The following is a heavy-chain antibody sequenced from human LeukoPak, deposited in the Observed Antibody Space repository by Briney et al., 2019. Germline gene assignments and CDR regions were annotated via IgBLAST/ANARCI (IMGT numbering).Heavy chain of an antibody. CDR1: GGSISSYY. Sequence: SETLSLTCTVSGGSISSYYWSWIRQPPGQGLEWIGYIYYSGSTNYNPSLKSRVTISVDTSKNQFSLKLSSVTAADTAVYYCARGDGDWLLFNYWGQGTLVTVSS. D-gene: IGHD3-9*01. V-gene: IGHV4-59*01. J-gene: IGHJ4*02. CDR3: ARGDGDWLLFNY. CDR2: IYYSGST.